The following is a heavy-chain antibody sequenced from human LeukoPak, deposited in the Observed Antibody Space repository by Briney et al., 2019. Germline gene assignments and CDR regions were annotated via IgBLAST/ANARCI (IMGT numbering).Heavy chain of an antibody. J-gene: IGHJ4*02. CDR3: ARYPADYGDYNFDY. CDR1: GGSFSGYY. Sequence: SETLSLTCAVYGGSFSGYYWTWIRQPPGKGLEWIGEINHSGSTNYNPSLKSRVTISVDTSKNQFSLKLSSVTAADTAVYYCARYPADYGDYNFDYWGQGTLVTVSS. V-gene: IGHV4-34*01. CDR2: INHSGST. D-gene: IGHD4-17*01.